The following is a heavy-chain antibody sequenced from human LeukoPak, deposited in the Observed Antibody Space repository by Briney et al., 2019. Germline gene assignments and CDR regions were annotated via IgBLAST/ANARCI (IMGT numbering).Heavy chain of an antibody. CDR2: IIPIFVTV. J-gene: IGHJ4*02. Sequence: SVKVSCKASGGTFSSYAISWARQATGQGLEWMGGIIPIFVTVIYAQKFQCRVKITTYDSTTTASTELSSLRPEATAAYNCARAYRGGACYWNPFDYWGQGTLVTVSS. CDR1: GGTFSSYA. V-gene: IGHV1-69*05. D-gene: IGHD2-21*02. CDR3: ARAYRGGACYWNPFDY.